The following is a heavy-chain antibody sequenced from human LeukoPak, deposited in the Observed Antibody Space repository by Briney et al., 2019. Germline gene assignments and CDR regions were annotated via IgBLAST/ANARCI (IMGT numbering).Heavy chain of an antibody. D-gene: IGHD6-13*01. CDR3: AREAPSWLLPDY. CDR1: GGSISSYY. CDR2: IYYSGST. Sequence: SETLSRTCTVSGGSISSYYWSWIRQPPGKGLEWIGYIYYSGSTNYNPSLKSRVTISVDTSKNQFSLKLSSVTAADTAVYYCAREAPSWLLPDYWGQGTLVTVSS. J-gene: IGHJ4*02. V-gene: IGHV4-59*01.